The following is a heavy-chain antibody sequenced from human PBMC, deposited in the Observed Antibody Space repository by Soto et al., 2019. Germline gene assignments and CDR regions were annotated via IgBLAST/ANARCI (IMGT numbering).Heavy chain of an antibody. D-gene: IGHD6-6*01. V-gene: IGHV4-31*03. CDR1: GGSISSGGYY. J-gene: IGHJ6*02. CDR2: NYYSGIT. CDR3: ARGSSIAGLYYGMDV. Sequence: QVQLQESGPGLVKPSQTLSLTCTVSGGSISSGGYYWTWIRQHPGKGLEWIGYNYYSGITYYNPSLKLRGTLSLDTSKNQFSLKLSSVTAAATAVYYCARGSSIAGLYYGMDVWGQGTTVTVSS.